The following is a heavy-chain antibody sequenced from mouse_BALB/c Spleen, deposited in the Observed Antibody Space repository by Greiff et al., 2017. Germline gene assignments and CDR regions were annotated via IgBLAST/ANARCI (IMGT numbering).Heavy chain of an antibody. CDR3: ARFSPIYYYGSSYEDYFDY. D-gene: IGHD1-1*01. CDR2: INPSNGRT. V-gene: IGHV1S81*02. J-gene: IGHJ2*01. Sequence: QVQLQQSGAELVKPGASVKLSCKASGYTFTSYWMHWVKQRPGQGLEWIGEINPSNGRTNYNEKFKSKATLTVDKSSSTAYMQLSSLTSEDSAVYYCARFSPIYYYGSSYEDYFDYWGQGTTLTVSS. CDR1: GYTFTSYW.